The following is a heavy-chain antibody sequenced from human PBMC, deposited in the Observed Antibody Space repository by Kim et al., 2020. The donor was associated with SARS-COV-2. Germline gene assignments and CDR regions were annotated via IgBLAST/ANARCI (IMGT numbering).Heavy chain of an antibody. D-gene: IGHD4-17*01. CDR2: IIPILGIA. CDR3: ARELLRTTSRTTVVTPLQH. V-gene: IGHV1-69*04. J-gene: IGHJ1*01. Sequence: SVKVSCKASGGTFSSYAISWVRQAPGQGLEWMGRIIPILGIANYAQKFQGRVTITADKSTSTAYMELSSLRSEDTAVYYCARELLRTTSRTTVVTPLQHWGQGTLATVSS. CDR1: GGTFSSYA.